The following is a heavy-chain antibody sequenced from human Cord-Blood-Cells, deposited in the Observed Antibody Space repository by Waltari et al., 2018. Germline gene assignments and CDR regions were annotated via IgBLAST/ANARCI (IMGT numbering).Heavy chain of an antibody. CDR3: ARLVAVAGLGPLDAFDI. D-gene: IGHD6-19*01. CDR2: IYYSGSN. J-gene: IGHJ3*02. Sequence: QLQLQESGPGLVKPSETLSLTCTVSGGSISSSSYYWGWIRQPPGKGLEWIGSIYYSGSNYYNTSLKSRVTIAVDTSKNQFSLKLSSVTAADTAVYYCARLVAVAGLGPLDAFDIWGQGTMVTVSS. CDR1: GGSISSSSYY. V-gene: IGHV4-39*01.